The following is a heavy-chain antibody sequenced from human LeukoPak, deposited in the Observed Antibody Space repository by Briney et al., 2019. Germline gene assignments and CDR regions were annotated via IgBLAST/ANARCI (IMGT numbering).Heavy chain of an antibody. V-gene: IGHV1-46*01. CDR3: XXXTQGGYYYMDV. CDR1: GYTFTSYY. D-gene: IGHD2-2*02. J-gene: IGHJ6*03. Sequence: ASVKVSCKASGYTFTSYYMHWVRQAPGQGLEWMGIINPSGGSTTYAQKFQGRVTMTRDTSTTTVYMELSSLRSEDTAVYYCXXXTQGGYYYMDVWGKGTTVXVSS. CDR2: INPSGGST.